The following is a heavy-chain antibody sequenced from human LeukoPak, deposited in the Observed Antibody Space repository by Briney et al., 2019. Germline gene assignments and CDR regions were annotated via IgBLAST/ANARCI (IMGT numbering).Heavy chain of an antibody. CDR1: GGSTSSTSYY. CDR2: IYYGGNT. D-gene: IGHD4/OR15-4a*01. J-gene: IGHJ4*02. CDR3: ARQAGHYGDYYDY. V-gene: IGHV4-39*01. Sequence: SETLSLTCTVSGGSTSSTSYYWGWIRQSPGKGLEWIGSIYYGGNTYYNPSLRSRVTVSMDTSKNQFSLHLSSVTAADTAVYYCARQAGHYGDYYDYWGQGTLVTVPS.